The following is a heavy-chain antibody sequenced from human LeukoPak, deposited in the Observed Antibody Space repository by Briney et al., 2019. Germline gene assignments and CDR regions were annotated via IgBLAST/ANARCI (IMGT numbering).Heavy chain of an antibody. CDR3: ARGHYYDSSGYYYPSYYFDY. J-gene: IGHJ4*02. CDR1: GGSISSGDYY. Sequence: SENLSLNCTVSGGSISSGDYYWRWIRQPPGKGLEWIGYIYYSGSTYYNPSLKSRVTISVDTSKNQFSLKLSSVTAADTAVYYCARGHYYDSSGYYYPSYYFDYWGQATLVTVSS. D-gene: IGHD3-22*01. CDR2: IYYSGST. V-gene: IGHV4-30-4*01.